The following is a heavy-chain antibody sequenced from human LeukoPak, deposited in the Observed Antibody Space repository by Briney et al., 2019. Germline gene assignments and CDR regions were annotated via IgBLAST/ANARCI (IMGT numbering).Heavy chain of an antibody. D-gene: IGHD6-6*01. Sequence: SETLSLTCTVSGASVSSYFWSWIRQSPEKGLEWIGYVYHGGSSSSNPSLQSRVTISQDTSRNQVSLKMTSATAADTAVYYCAKLLGEEYWGQGTQVVVSS. J-gene: IGHJ4*02. CDR1: GASVSSYF. CDR2: VYHGGSS. CDR3: AKLLGEEY. V-gene: IGHV4-59*02.